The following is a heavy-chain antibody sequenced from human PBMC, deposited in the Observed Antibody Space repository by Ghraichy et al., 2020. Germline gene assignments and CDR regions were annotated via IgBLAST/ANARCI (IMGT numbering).Heavy chain of an antibody. J-gene: IGHJ3*02. D-gene: IGHD3-22*01. CDR3: ARHLYFYDSSAYYSDAFDI. Sequence: SEPLSLTCAVSGGSISSSSYYWGWIRQPPGKGLEWVGSVYYSGSTYYNPSLKSRVTISVDTSKNQFSLKLSSVTAADTAVYYCARHLYFYDSSAYYSDAFDIWGQGTMVTISS. V-gene: IGHV4-39*01. CDR1: GGSISSSSYY. CDR2: VYYSGST.